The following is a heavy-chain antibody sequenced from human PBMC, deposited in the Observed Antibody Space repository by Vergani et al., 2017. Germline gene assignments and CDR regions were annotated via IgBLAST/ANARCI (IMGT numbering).Heavy chain of an antibody. CDR2: MNPNSGNT. V-gene: IGHV1-8*01. Sequence: QVQLVQSGAEVKKPGASVKVSCKASGYTFTSYDINWVRQATGQGLEWMGWMNPNSGNTGYAQKFQGRVTITADESTSTAYMELSSLRSEDTAVYYCARARGYNPTPDYWGQGTLVTVSS. CDR3: ARARGYNPTPDY. CDR1: GYTFTSYD. J-gene: IGHJ4*02. D-gene: IGHD5-24*01.